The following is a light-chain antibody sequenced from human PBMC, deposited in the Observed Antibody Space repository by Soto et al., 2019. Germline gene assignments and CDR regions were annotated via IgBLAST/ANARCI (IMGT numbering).Light chain of an antibody. CDR3: QSYDDTNQV. CDR1: SGSIASNY. J-gene: IGLJ3*02. V-gene: IGLV6-57*01. Sequence: NFMLTQPHSVSESPGKTVIISCTRSSGSIASNYVQWYQQRPGSSPTTVIYEDNQRPSWVPDRFSGSIDSSSNSASLTISGLESEDEADYFCQSYDDTNQVFGGGTKLTVL. CDR2: EDN.